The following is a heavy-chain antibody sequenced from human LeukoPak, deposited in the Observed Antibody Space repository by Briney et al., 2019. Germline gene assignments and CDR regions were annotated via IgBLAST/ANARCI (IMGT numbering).Heavy chain of an antibody. D-gene: IGHD3-22*01. J-gene: IGHJ4*02. V-gene: IGHV3-23*01. CDR2: LRGNDET. CDR3: AKGHYFDSSGYTHYFDY. CDR1: GISFRNYA. Sequence: GGSLRLSCAASGISFRNYAMSWVRQAPARGPEWVSSLRGNDETFYADSVKGRFTISRDISKNTLYLQMNSLRAEDTAVYYCAKGHYFDSSGYTHYFDYWGQGTLVTVSS.